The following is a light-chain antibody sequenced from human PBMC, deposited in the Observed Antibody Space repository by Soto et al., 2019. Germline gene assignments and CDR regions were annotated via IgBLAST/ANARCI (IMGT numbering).Light chain of an antibody. Sequence: EIVLTQSPGTLSLSPGERATLSCRASQSVGSTYLAWYQKKPGPAPKLLIYGVSSRATGIPDRFSGSGSGTDFTLTISRLEPEDFAVYYCQQYGTSPLTFGPGTKVDI. CDR2: GVS. CDR1: QSVGSTY. CDR3: QQYGTSPLT. J-gene: IGKJ3*01. V-gene: IGKV3-20*01.